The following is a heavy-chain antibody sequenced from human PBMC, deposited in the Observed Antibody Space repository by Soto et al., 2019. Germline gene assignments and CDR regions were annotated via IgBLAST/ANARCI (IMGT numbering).Heavy chain of an antibody. D-gene: IGHD2-2*01. V-gene: IGHV1-3*01. CDR3: ARVVPGAEAWFGP. CDR1: GYTFTSYA. J-gene: IGHJ5*02. Sequence: GASVKVSCKASGYTFTSYAMHWVRQAPGQRLEWMGWINAGNGNTKYSQKFQGRVTITRDTSASTAYMELSSLRSEDTAVYYCARVVPGAEAWFGPWGQGTLVTVSS. CDR2: INAGNGNT.